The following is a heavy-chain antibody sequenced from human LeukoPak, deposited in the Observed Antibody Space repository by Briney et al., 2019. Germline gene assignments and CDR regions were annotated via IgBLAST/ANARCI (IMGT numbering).Heavy chain of an antibody. CDR3: ATRQKYYYDSSGPRDYYYMDV. CDR2: FDPEDGEI. J-gene: IGHJ6*03. Sequence: ASVKVSCKVSGYTLTELPMHWVRQAPGKGLEWMGGFDPEDGEIIYAQKFQGRVTMTEDTSTDTAYMELSSLRSEDTAVYYCATRQKYYYDSSGPRDYYYMDVWGKGTTVTVSS. CDR1: GYTLTELP. D-gene: IGHD3-22*01. V-gene: IGHV1-24*01.